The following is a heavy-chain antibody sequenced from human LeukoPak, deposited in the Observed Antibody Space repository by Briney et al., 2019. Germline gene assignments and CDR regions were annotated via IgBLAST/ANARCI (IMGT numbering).Heavy chain of an antibody. Sequence: GESLRLSCAASGLTFSSYGMHWVRQAPGQGLEWMAGISYDGSNKYYADSVKGRFTISRDNSENTLYLQMNSLRAEDTAVYFCAKEGNTYAWKYSFDSWGQGALVAVSS. CDR3: AKEGNTYAWKYSFDS. CDR1: GLTFSSYG. J-gene: IGHJ4*02. D-gene: IGHD3-16*01. CDR2: ISYDGSNK. V-gene: IGHV3-30*18.